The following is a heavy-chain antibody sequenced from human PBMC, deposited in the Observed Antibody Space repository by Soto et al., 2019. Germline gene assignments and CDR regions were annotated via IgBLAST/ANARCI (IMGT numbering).Heavy chain of an antibody. CDR2: ISGSGGST. CDR3: AKEPPDILTGYYYYYGMDV. Sequence: GGSLRLSCAASGFTFSSYAMSWVRQAPGKGLEWVSAISGSGGSTYYADSVKGRFTISRDNSKNTLYLQMNSLRAGDTAVYYCAKEPPDILTGYYYYYGMDVWGQGTTVTVSS. CDR1: GFTFSSYA. D-gene: IGHD3-9*01. V-gene: IGHV3-23*01. J-gene: IGHJ6*02.